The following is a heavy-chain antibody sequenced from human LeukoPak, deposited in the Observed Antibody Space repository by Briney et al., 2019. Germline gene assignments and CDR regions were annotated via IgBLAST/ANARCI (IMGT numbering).Heavy chain of an antibody. D-gene: IGHD1-14*01. CDR3: ARKPGAQTFDY. J-gene: IGHJ4*02. CDR1: GYSISSGFH. Sequence: PSETLSLTCTVSGYSISSGFHWGWIRQSPGKGLEWIGNIYHSGNTYYSPSLMSRVTISVDTSKNQFSLKLRSVTAADTAMYYCARKPGAQTFDYWGQGILVTVSS. CDR2: IYHSGNT. V-gene: IGHV4-38-2*02.